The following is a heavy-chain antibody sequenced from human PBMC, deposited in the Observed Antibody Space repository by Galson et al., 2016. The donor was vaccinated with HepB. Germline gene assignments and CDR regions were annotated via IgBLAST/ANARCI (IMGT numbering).Heavy chain of an antibody. CDR1: GFTFSDYA. D-gene: IGHD3-10*02. V-gene: IGHV3-23*01. J-gene: IGHJ4*02. Sequence: SLRLSCAASGFTFSDYAMSWGRQAPGKGLEWVSSISSNVGSTYYADSVKGRFTISRDNSKNTLYLQMNSLRPEDTALYYCASDRYYVINSWGQGTLVTVSS. CDR2: ISSNVGST. CDR3: ASDRYYVINS.